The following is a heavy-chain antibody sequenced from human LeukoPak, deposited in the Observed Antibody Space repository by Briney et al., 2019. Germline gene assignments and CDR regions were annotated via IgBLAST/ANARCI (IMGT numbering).Heavy chain of an antibody. D-gene: IGHD6-13*01. Sequence: ASVKVSCKASGYTFTSYDINWVRQATGQGLEWMGWMNPNSGNTGYAQKFQGRVTMTRNTSISTAYMELSSLRSEDTAVYYCARGPPNYSRSWSMGGNWFDPWGQGTLVTVSS. J-gene: IGHJ5*02. CDR2: MNPNSGNT. CDR3: ARGPPNYSRSWSMGGNWFDP. CDR1: GYTFTSYD. V-gene: IGHV1-8*01.